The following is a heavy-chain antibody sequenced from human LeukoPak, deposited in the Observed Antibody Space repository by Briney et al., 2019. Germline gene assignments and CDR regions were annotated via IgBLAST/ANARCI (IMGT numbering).Heavy chain of an antibody. Sequence: GESLKISCKGSEYNFIDNWIAWVRQMPGKGLEWMGIIYPGDSDTSYSPSFQGQVTISADKSISTAYLQWGSLKASDSAMYYCARLDSSSSGAHFDYWGQGTLVTVSS. V-gene: IGHV5-51*01. CDR2: IYPGDSDT. D-gene: IGHD6-6*01. CDR1: EYNFIDNW. CDR3: ARLDSSSSGAHFDY. J-gene: IGHJ4*02.